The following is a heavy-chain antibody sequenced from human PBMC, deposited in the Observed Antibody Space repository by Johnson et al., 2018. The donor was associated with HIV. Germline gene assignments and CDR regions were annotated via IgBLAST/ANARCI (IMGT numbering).Heavy chain of an antibody. CDR2: INWNGGNL. D-gene: IGHD3-22*01. CDR3: ARKLSYYDITGYYGDAFDI. Sequence: VQLVESGGGVLRPGGSLRLSCAGSGFAFEDYVMSWVRQVPEKGLEWVAGINWNGGNLGYADSVKGRFTISRDNAKNSLYLQRNSLRAEDTALYYCARKLSYYDITGYYGDAFDIWGQGTMVTVSS. CDR1: GFAFEDYV. J-gene: IGHJ3*02. V-gene: IGHV3-20*04.